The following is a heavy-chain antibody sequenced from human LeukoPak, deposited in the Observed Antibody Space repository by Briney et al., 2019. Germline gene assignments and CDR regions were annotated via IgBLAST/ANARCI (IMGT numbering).Heavy chain of an antibody. V-gene: IGHV4-59*01. Sequence: SETLSLTCTVSGGSISSYYWSWIRQPPGKGLEWIGYIYYSGSTNYNPSLKSRVTISVDTSKNQFSLKLSSVTAADTAVYCCARSRRDGAFNWFDPWGQGTLVTVSS. CDR3: ARSRRDGAFNWFDP. CDR2: IYYSGST. J-gene: IGHJ5*02. CDR1: GGSISSYY. D-gene: IGHD5-24*01.